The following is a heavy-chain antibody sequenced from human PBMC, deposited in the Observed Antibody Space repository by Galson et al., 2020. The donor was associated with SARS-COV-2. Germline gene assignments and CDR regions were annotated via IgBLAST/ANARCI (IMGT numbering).Heavy chain of an antibody. V-gene: IGHV4-34*01. CDR2: INSSEWT. CDR1: GGSFTGYY. D-gene: IGHD2-8*02. CDR3: ARGGGEVSRIGGGVFWDF. J-gene: IGHJ4*02. Sequence: SETLSLTCDVHGGSFTGYYGSWIRQTPGKGLEWIAEINSSEWTEYNPSLKSRGTISIDTSKKQLSLKLTSVTAADTAIYYCARGGGEVSRIGGGVFWDFWGQGSLVTVSS.